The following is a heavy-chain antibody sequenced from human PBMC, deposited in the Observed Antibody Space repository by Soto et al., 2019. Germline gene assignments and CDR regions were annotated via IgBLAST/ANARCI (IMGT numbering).Heavy chain of an antibody. Sequence: EVQLVESGGGLVQPGRSLRLSCAASGFTFDDYAMHWVRQAPRKGLEWVAGISWNRGSIGYADSVKGRFTISRDNAKNSMYLQMNSLRAEDTALYYCAKDRSPDILTGYYTPSFDYWGQGTLVTVSS. J-gene: IGHJ4*02. V-gene: IGHV3-9*01. CDR1: GFTFDDYA. CDR2: ISWNRGSI. D-gene: IGHD3-9*01. CDR3: AKDRSPDILTGYYTPSFDY.